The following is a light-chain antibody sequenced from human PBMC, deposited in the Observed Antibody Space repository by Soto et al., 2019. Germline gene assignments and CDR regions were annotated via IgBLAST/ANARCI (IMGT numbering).Light chain of an antibody. Sequence: EIVLTQSPATLSLSPGERATLSCRASRGIDTYLAWYQQKPGQGPRLLIYNASNRATGIPARFSGRGSGTDFSLTINSLEREDFAVYYCHQRRNLLTFGGGTKVDIK. CDR3: HQRRNLLT. V-gene: IGKV3-11*01. CDR1: RGIDTY. J-gene: IGKJ4*01. CDR2: NAS.